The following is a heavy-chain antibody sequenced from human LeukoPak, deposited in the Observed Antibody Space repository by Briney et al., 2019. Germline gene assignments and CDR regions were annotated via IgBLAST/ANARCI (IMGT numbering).Heavy chain of an antibody. V-gene: IGHV3-7*01. D-gene: IGHD3-10*01. Sequence: GGSLRLSCAASGFTLSSYWMSWVRQAPGKGLEWVATIKPDGSEKYYVDSVKGRLTISRDNAKNSLYLQMNSLRAEDTAVYYCARFKNYGDWGQGTLVTVSS. CDR1: GFTLSSYW. CDR3: ARFKNYGD. J-gene: IGHJ4*02. CDR2: IKPDGSEK.